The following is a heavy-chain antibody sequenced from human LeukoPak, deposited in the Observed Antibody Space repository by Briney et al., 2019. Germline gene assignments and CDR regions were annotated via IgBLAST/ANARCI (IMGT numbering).Heavy chain of an antibody. CDR3: ARVKGDIVVVVAATPQYYFDY. V-gene: IGHV4-31*03. Sequence: SQTLSLTCTVSGGSISSGGYYWSWIRQHPGKGLKWIGYIYYSGSTYYNPSLKSRVTISVDTSKNQFFLKLSSVTAADTAVYYCARVKGDIVVVVAATPQYYFDYWGQGTLVTVSS. J-gene: IGHJ4*02. CDR1: GGSISSGGYY. D-gene: IGHD2-15*01. CDR2: IYYSGST.